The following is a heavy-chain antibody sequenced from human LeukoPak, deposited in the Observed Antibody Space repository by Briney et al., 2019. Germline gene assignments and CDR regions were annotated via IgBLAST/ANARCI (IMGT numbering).Heavy chain of an antibody. Sequence: GGSLRLSCAASGFTFSSYSMNWVRQAPGKGLEWVSSISSSSSYIYYADSVKGRFTISRDNAKNSLYLQMNSLRAEDTAVYYCAKETSSGWFHYFDYWGQGTLVTVSS. V-gene: IGHV3-21*01. CDR2: ISSSSSYI. CDR1: GFTFSSYS. J-gene: IGHJ4*02. D-gene: IGHD6-19*01. CDR3: AKETSSGWFHYFDY.